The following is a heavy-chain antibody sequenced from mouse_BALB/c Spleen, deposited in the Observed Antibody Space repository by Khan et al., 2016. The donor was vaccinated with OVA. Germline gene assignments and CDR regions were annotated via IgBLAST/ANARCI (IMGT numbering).Heavy chain of an antibody. Sequence: QVQLKQSGPGLVQPSQSLSITCTVSGCSLTSYGVYWLRQSPGKGLEWLGVIWSGGNTDYNAAFISRVSISKDNSKSQVFFKMNSLQANDTAIYYCARNSYYGSSAYAMDFWGQGTSVTVSS. CDR2: IWSGGNT. D-gene: IGHD1-1*01. CDR3: ARNSYYGSSAYAMDF. V-gene: IGHV2-2*02. J-gene: IGHJ4*01. CDR1: GCSLTSYG.